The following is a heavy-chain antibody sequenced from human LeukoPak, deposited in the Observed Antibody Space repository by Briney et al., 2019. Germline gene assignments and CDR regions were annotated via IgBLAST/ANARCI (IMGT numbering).Heavy chain of an antibody. D-gene: IGHD2-2*01. CDR1: GFTFSDYY. V-gene: IGHV3-11*01. CDR3: ARVHIVVVPAGPPDY. CDR2: ISSSGSTI. J-gene: IGHJ4*02. Sequence: GGSLRLSCAASGFTFSDYYMSWIRQAPGKGLEWVSYISSSGSTIYYADSVKGRFTISRDNAKNSLYLQMNSLRAEDTAVYYCARVHIVVVPAGPPDYWGQGTLVTVSS.